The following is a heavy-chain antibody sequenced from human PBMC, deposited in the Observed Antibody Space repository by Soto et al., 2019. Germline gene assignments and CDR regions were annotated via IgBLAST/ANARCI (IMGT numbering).Heavy chain of an antibody. V-gene: IGHV3-30*18. J-gene: IGHJ6*02. D-gene: IGHD5-12*01. CDR2: ISYDGSNK. CDR1: GCTFISYV. CDR3: AKVGEMATIRGSDYYGMDV. Sequence: GGSLTLSCTASGCTFISYVMHWVRQAPGKGLEWVAVISYDGSNKYYEDSVKGRFTISRDTSKNTLYLQMNSLRAEDTAVYYCAKVGEMATIRGSDYYGMDVWGQGTTVTVSS.